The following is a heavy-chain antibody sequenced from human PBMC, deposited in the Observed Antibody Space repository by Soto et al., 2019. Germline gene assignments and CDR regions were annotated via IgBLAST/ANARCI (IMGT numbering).Heavy chain of an antibody. J-gene: IGHJ4*02. V-gene: IGHV3-9*01. Sequence: GGSLRLSCAASGFTFDDYAMHWVRQAPGKGLEWVSGISWNSGSIGYADSVKGRFTISRDNAKNSLYLQMNSLRAEDTALYYCAKDSAYSSAKQVDYWGQGTLVTVSS. CDR3: AKDSAYSSAKQVDY. CDR2: ISWNSGSI. D-gene: IGHD6-25*01. CDR1: GFTFDDYA.